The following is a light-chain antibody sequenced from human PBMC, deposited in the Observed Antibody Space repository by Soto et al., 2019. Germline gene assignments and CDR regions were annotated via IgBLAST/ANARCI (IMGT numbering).Light chain of an antibody. J-gene: IGLJ2*01. CDR1: SGHSSYA. V-gene: IGLV4-69*01. Sequence: QLVLTQSPSASASLGASVKLTCTLSSGHSSYAIAWHQQQPETGPRYLMKLDSDGSHTKGYAIPDRFSGSSSGAERYLTISSLQSEDEADYYCQTWGTGIPVVFGGGTKVTVL. CDR2: LDSDGSH. CDR3: QTWGTGIPVV.